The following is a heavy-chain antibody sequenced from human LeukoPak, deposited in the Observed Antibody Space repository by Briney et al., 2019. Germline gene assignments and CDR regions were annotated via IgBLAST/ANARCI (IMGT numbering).Heavy chain of an antibody. CDR3: ARGGVLGQSAFDI. D-gene: IGHD3-10*01. CDR1: GGSISSYY. CDR2: IYYSGST. Sequence: SETLSLTCTVSGGSISSYYWSWIRQPPGKGLEWIGYIYYSGSTNYNPSLKSRITISVDTSKSHFSLRLTSVTAADTAIYYCARGGVLGQSAFDIWGHGTLVTVSS. V-gene: IGHV4-59*01. J-gene: IGHJ3*02.